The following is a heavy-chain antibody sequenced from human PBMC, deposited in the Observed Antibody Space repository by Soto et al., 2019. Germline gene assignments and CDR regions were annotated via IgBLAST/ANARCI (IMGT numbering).Heavy chain of an antibody. V-gene: IGHV3-48*01. J-gene: IGHJ5*02. CDR2: ISSSSSTI. CDR1: GFTFSSYS. CDR3: AREADYVNWFDP. Sequence: PGGSLRLSCVASGFTFSSYSMNWVRQAPGKGLEWVSYISSSSSTIYYADSVKGRFTISRDNAKNSLYLQMNSLRAEDTAVYYCAREADYVNWFDPWGQGTLVTVS. D-gene: IGHD4-17*01.